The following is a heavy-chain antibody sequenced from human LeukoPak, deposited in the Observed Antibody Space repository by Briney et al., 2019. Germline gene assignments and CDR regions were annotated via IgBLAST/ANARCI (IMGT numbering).Heavy chain of an antibody. Sequence: GGSLRLSCAASGFTFSDYWMHWVRQAPGKGLEWVSSIKISGYADYADSVKGRFTISRDNSKNTLYLQMNSLRVEDTAVYYCAKVRPPPGSGWYGGDDSWGQGTLVTVSS. D-gene: IGHD6-19*01. CDR1: GFTFSDYW. V-gene: IGHV3-53*01. CDR3: AKVRPPPGSGWYGGDDS. CDR2: IKISGYA. J-gene: IGHJ4*02.